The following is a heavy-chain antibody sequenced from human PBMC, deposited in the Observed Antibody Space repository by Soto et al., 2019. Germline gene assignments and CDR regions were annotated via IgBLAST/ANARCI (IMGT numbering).Heavy chain of an antibody. CDR1: VDSISIATHY. Sequence: PSETLCVTCTLSVDSISIATHYWNWIRQHPGKGLEWIGYVSSSGNSYYSPSLKSRVFMSVDTSKNLFSLKLSSVTAADTAIYYCVGRLTYIYNYFDSWGQGTKVTVSS. V-gene: IGHV4-31*03. D-gene: IGHD2-21*01. J-gene: IGHJ4*02. CDR3: VGRLTYIYNYFDS. CDR2: VSSSGNS.